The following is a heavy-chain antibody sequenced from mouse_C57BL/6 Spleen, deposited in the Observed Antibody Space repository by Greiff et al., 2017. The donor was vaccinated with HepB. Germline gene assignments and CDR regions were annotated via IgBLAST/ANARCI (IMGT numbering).Heavy chain of an antibody. CDR3: ARRPPRENYFDY. CDR2: ISSGGSYT. CDR1: GFTFSSYG. V-gene: IGHV5-6*02. Sequence: DVMLVESGGDLVKPGGSLKLSCAASGFTFSSYGMSWVRQTPDKRLEWVATISSGGSYTYYPDSVKGRFTISRDNAKNTLYLQMSSLKSEDTAMYYCARRPPRENYFDYWGQGTTLTVSS. J-gene: IGHJ2*01.